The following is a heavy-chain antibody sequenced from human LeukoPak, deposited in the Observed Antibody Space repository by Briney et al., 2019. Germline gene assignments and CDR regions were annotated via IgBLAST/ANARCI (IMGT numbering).Heavy chain of an antibody. CDR1: GYTFTGYY. Sequence: ASVKVSCKASGYTFTGYYMDWVRQAPGQGLEWMGWINPNSGGTNYAQKFQGRVTMTRDTSISTAYMDLSRLRSDDTAVYYCASRSSGPYYYYYYMDVWGKGTTVTVSS. CDR3: ASRSSGPYYYYYYMDV. D-gene: IGHD6-19*01. J-gene: IGHJ6*03. CDR2: INPNSGGT. V-gene: IGHV1-2*02.